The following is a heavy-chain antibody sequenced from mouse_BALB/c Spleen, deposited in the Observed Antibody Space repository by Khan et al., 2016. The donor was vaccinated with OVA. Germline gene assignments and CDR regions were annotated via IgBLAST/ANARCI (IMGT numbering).Heavy chain of an antibody. CDR3: ARANWAWFAY. Sequence: EVQGVESGGGLVQPGGSRKLSCAASGFSFSSFGMHWVRQAPEKGLEWVAYISSDSITLYYADTVKGRFTISRDHHRNPLFLQMTSLRSEDTAMYYCARANWAWFAYWGQGTLVTVSA. CDR2: ISSDSITL. D-gene: IGHD4-1*01. V-gene: IGHV5-17*02. CDR1: GFSFSSFG. J-gene: IGHJ3*01.